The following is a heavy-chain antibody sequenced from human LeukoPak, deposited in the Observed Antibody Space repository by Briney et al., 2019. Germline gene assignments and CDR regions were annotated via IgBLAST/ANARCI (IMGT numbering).Heavy chain of an antibody. CDR2: IWYDGSNK. CDR1: GFTFSSYG. CDR3: ARDGRRSTVLDAFDI. J-gene: IGHJ3*02. D-gene: IGHD4-17*01. Sequence: GGSLRLSCAASGFTFSSYGMHWVRQAPGKGLEWVAVIWYDGSNKYYADSVKGRFTISRDNSKNTLYLQMNSLRAENTAVYYRARDGRRSTVLDAFDIWGQGTMVTVSS. V-gene: IGHV3-33*01.